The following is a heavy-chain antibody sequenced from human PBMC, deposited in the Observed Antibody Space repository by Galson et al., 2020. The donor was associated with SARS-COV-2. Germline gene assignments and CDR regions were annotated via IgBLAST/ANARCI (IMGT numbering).Heavy chain of an antibody. CDR2: ISYDGSNK. CDR1: GFTFSRYG. Sequence: TGGSLRLSCAASGFTFSRYGMHCVRQAPGKGLEWVAVISYDGSNKYYADSVKGRFTISRDNSKNTLYLQMNSLRAEDTAVYYCAKAGMGQWLVDDAFDIWGQGTMVTVSS. CDR3: AKAGMGQWLVDDAFDI. V-gene: IGHV3-30*18. D-gene: IGHD6-19*01. J-gene: IGHJ3*02.